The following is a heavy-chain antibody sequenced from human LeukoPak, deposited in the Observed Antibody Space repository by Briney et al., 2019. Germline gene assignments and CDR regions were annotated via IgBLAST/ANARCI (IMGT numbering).Heavy chain of an antibody. CDR2: ISYDGSNK. CDR3: SSLGTLVAVAGTTWFDP. D-gene: IGHD6-19*01. V-gene: IGHV3-30*03. Sequence: PGGSLRLSCAASGFTFSSYGIHWVRQAPGKGLGWVAVISYDGSNKYHAVSVQGRFTISRDNSKNTLYLQMNSLRAEDTAVYYCSSLGTLVAVAGTTWFDPWGQGTLVTVSS. J-gene: IGHJ5*02. CDR1: GFTFSSYG.